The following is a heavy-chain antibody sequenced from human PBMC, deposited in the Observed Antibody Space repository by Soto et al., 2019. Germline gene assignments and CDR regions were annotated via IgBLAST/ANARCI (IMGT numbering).Heavy chain of an antibody. CDR2: INHSGST. J-gene: IGHJ6*02. CDR3: ARIAARRTYYYYHGMDV. D-gene: IGHD6-6*01. Sequence: SETLSLTCAVYGGSFSGYYWSWIRQPPGKGLEWIGEINHSGSTNYNPSLKSRVTISVDTSKNQFSLKLSSVTAADTAVYYCARIAARRTYYYYHGMDVWGQGTTVTVSS. CDR1: GGSFSGYY. V-gene: IGHV4-34*01.